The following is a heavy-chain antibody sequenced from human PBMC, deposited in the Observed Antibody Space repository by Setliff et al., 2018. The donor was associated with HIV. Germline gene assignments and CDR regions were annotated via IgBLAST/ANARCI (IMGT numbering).Heavy chain of an antibody. CDR1: GVPLSDYY. Sequence: KASETLSLTCTLNGVPLSDYYGNWIRQSPGKGLEWIVEVNHNGNINYNPSLKSRVTVSVDTSKTQYSLKMISVTAADTAMYYCAISIVGVTSEMYWAQGTLVTVSS. J-gene: IGHJ4*02. V-gene: IGHV4-34*01. D-gene: IGHD2-21*02. CDR2: VNHNGNI. CDR3: AISIVGVTSEMY.